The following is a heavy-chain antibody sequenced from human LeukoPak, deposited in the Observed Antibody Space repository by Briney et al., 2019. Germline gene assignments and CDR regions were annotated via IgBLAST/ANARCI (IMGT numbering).Heavy chain of an antibody. CDR2: IKQDGSEE. CDR1: GFSFSDYW. J-gene: IGHJ4*02. CDR3: ASGRQLGY. D-gene: IGHD6-13*01. V-gene: IGHV3-7*01. Sequence: GGSLRLSCAASGFSFSDYWMSWVRQAPGKGLEWVANIKQDGSEEYYVDSVKGRFTISRDNAKNSLYLQMNSLRAEDTAVCYCASGRQLGYWGQGTLVTVSS.